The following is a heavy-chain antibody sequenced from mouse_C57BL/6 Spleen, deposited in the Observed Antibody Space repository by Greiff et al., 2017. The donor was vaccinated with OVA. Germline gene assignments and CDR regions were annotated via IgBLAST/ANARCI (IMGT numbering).Heavy chain of an antibody. CDR1: GFTFSSYG. D-gene: IGHD1-1*01. Sequence: EVHLVESGGDLVKPGGSLKLSCAASGFTFSSYGLSWVRQPLDKRLAWGATFSSGGRYTYYPDRVKGRFTISRDNAKNALYLQMSSLKSEDTAMYYWAKYYGRIHWYVDVGGTGTTVTVSS. J-gene: IGHJ1*03. CDR3: AKYYGRIHWYVDV. CDR2: FSSGGRYT. V-gene: IGHV5-6*01.